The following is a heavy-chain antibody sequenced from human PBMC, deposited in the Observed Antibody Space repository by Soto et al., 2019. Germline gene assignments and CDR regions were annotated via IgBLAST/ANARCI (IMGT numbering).Heavy chain of an antibody. V-gene: IGHV1-3*01. D-gene: IGHD1-20*01. J-gene: IGHJ4*02. CDR1: GYTFTDYA. CDR2: INAGNGHT. Sequence: QVQLVQSGAEVKKPGASVKVSCKTSGYTFTDYAMHSVRQAPGQRLEWMGWINAGNGHTKYSQKFQVRVTITRDTSASTAYMELSSLRSEDTAVYYCARGLNLYYFDYWGQGTLVTVSS. CDR3: ARGLNLYYFDY.